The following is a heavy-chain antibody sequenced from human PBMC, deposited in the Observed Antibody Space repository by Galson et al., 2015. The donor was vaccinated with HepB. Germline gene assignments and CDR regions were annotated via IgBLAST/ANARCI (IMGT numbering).Heavy chain of an antibody. J-gene: IGHJ4*02. CDR3: ARDPGIYDASTG. Sequence: SLRLSCAASGFSVSNNYMSWVRQVAGKGLEWVAIIYSGGRPDYADSVKGRFTFSRDNSKNTLYLQMTSLRAEDTALYYCARDPGIYDASTGWGRGTLVTVSS. V-gene: IGHV3-66*02. CDR2: IYSGGRP. D-gene: IGHD5-12*01. CDR1: GFSVSNNY.